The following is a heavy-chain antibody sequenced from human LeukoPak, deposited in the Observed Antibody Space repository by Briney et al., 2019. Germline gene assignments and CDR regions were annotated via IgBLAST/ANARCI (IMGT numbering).Heavy chain of an antibody. CDR1: GYTFTDYY. CDR2: MNPNSGGT. CDR3: ATSRGGTSFDY. V-gene: IGHV1-2*02. Sequence: ASVTVSFKASGYTFTDYYVHWVRQAPGQGLEWMGWMNPNSGGTNYAQRFQGRVTMTRDTSISTAYMELTRLRFDDTAVFYCATSRGGTSFDYWGQGTLVTVSS. J-gene: IGHJ4*02. D-gene: IGHD2-2*01.